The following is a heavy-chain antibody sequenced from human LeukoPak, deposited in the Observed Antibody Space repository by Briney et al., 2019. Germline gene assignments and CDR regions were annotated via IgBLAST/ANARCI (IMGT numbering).Heavy chain of an antibody. J-gene: IGHJ4*02. CDR3: ARVGYSSGWFRN. Sequence: HPGGSLRLSCVASGFTFGKYWMSWVRQAPGKGLEWVANIKLDGSEKNYVDSVKGRFTISRDNSKNTLYLQMNSLRAEDTAIYYCARVGYSSGWFRNWGQGTLVTVSS. CDR1: GFTFGKYW. CDR2: IKLDGSEK. V-gene: IGHV3-7*03. D-gene: IGHD6-19*01.